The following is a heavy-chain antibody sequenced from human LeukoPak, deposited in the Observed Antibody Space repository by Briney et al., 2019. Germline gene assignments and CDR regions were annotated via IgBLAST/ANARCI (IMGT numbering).Heavy chain of an antibody. CDR3: AREAPGSNYFDY. V-gene: IGHV4-59*01. CDR1: GGSISSYY. D-gene: IGHD2-15*01. CDR2: IYYSGST. J-gene: IGHJ4*02. Sequence: SETLSLTCTVSGGSISSYYWSWIRQPPGKGLEWLGYIYYSGSTNYNPSLKSRVTISVDTSKNQFSLKLSSVTAADTAVYYCAREAPGSNYFDYWGQGTLVTVSS.